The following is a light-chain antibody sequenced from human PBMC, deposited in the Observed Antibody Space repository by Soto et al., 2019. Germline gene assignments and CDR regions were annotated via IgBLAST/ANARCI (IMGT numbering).Light chain of an antibody. J-gene: IGLJ1*01. CDR1: TRGIAVYNY. Sequence: QSALTQPASVSGSLGQSITISCTGTTRGIAVYNYISWYQQLPGKAHKLMIYQVTIRPSGISNRFSGSKSGNTASLTISGLQAEDEADYYCTSFSSSNSLYVFGTGTKVTV. CDR2: QVT. CDR3: TSFSSSNSLYV. V-gene: IGLV2-14*01.